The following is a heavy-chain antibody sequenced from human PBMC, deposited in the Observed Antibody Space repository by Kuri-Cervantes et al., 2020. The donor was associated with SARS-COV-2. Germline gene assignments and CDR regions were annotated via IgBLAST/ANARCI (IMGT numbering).Heavy chain of an antibody. CDR2: IYYSGST. J-gene: IGHJ4*02. Sequence: SETLSLTCTVSAGSISSSSYYWGWIRQPPGKGLEWIGSIYYSGSTYYNPSLKSRVTISVDTSMNQSSLKLSSVTAADTAVYYCARQDTYYYDSSGPFDYWGQGTLVTVSS. CDR1: AGSISSSSYY. V-gene: IGHV4-39*01. CDR3: ARQDTYYYDSSGPFDY. D-gene: IGHD3-22*01.